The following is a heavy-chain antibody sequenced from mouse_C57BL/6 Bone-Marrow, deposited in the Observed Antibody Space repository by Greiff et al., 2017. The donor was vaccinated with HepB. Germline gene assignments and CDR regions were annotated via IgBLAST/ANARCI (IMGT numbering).Heavy chain of an antibody. CDR3: ARRGLLLRPRRAMGY. D-gene: IGHD2-12*01. Sequence: VQLQQSGPELVKPGASVKISCKASGYTFTDYYMNWVKQSHGKSLEWIGDINPNNGGTSYNQKFKGKATLTVDKSSSTAYMELRSLTSEDSAVYSCARRGLLLRPRRAMGYWGQGPSVTVSS. CDR2: INPNNGGT. CDR1: GYTFTDYY. J-gene: IGHJ4*01. V-gene: IGHV1-26*01.